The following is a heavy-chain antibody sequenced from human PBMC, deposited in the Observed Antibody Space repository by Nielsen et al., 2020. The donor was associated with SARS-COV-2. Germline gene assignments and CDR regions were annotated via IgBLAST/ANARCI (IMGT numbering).Heavy chain of an antibody. CDR3: ARDIYYYYGSGSSWYFDL. CDR1: GGSISSGGYY. J-gene: IGHJ2*01. D-gene: IGHD3-10*01. V-gene: IGHV4-61*08. Sequence: SETLSLTCTVSGGSISSGGYYWSWIRQHPGKGLEWIGYIYYSGSTNYNPSLKSRVTISVDTSKNQFSLKLSSVTAADTAVYYCARDIYYYYGSGSSWYFDLWGRGTLVTVSS. CDR2: IYYSGST.